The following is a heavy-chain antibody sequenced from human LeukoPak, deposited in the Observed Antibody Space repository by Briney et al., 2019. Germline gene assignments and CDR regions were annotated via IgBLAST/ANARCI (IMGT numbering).Heavy chain of an antibody. CDR3: AGSIAVAGTIDY. Sequence: GRPLRLSCAASGFTFSSYGMHWVRQAPGKGLEWVAVIWYDGSNKYYADSVKGRFTISRDNSKNTLYLQMNSLRAEDTAVYYCAGSIAVAGTIDYWGQGTLVTVSS. CDR2: IWYDGSNK. V-gene: IGHV3-33*01. J-gene: IGHJ4*02. CDR1: GFTFSSYG. D-gene: IGHD6-19*01.